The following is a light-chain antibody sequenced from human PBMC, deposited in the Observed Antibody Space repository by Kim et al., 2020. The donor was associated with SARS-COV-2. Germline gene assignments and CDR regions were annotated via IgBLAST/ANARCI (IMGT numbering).Light chain of an antibody. Sequence: LSPGDRATLSCRASQSVTTHLAWYQQKPGQAPRRLIQDTAHRAAGIPDRFSGRGSGTDFILTISSLEPEDFAVYYCQQRSKWELSFGGGTKVDIK. V-gene: IGKV3-11*01. CDR3: QQRSKWELS. CDR1: QSVTTH. CDR2: DTA. J-gene: IGKJ4*01.